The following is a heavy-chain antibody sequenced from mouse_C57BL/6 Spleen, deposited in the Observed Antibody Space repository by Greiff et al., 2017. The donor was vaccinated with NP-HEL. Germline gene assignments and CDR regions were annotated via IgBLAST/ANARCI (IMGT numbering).Heavy chain of an antibody. Sequence: QVQLQQPGAELVMPGASVKLSCKASGYTFTSYWMHWVKQRPGQGLEWIGEIDPSDSYNNYNQKFKGKSTLTVDKSSSTAYMQLSSLTSEDSAVYYCARGGNYVLFAYWGQGTLVTVSA. CDR2: IDPSDSYN. CDR1: GYTFTSYW. V-gene: IGHV1-69*01. D-gene: IGHD2-1*01. CDR3: ARGGNYVLFAY. J-gene: IGHJ3*01.